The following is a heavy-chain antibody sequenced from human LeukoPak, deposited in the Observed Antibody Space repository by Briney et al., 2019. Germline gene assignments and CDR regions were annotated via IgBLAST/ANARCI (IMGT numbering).Heavy chain of an antibody. CDR2: INTGKGNT. D-gene: IGHD2/OR15-2a*01. J-gene: IGHJ4*02. CDR1: GYTFTSYA. Sequence: ASVKLSCKAPGYTFTSYAIHWVRQAPGQRLQWMGWINTGKGNTEYSQRFQDRVTITRDTSATTAYMELSSLRFEDTAVYYCARIYEKRYYFDYWGQGTLVTVSS. CDR3: ARIYEKRYYFDY. V-gene: IGHV1-3*04.